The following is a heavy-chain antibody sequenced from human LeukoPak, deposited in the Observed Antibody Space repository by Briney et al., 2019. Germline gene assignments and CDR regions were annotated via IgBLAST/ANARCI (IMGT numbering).Heavy chain of an antibody. V-gene: IGHV1-8*02. J-gene: IGHJ5*02. CDR3: ARGPALHRNWVGGRWFDP. D-gene: IGHD3-16*01. Sequence: ASVKVSCKASGYTFTSYYMHWVRQAPGQGLEWMGWMNPKTGNTGYAQNFQGRVTMTRDTSESTAYMDLSSLRSEDTAMYYCARGPALHRNWVGGRWFDPWGQGTLVTVSS. CDR2: MNPKTGNT. CDR1: GYTFTSYY.